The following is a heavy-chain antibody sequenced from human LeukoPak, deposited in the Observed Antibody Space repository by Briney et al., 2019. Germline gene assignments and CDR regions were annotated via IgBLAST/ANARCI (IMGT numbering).Heavy chain of an antibody. J-gene: IGHJ4*02. CDR2: IYSSGST. Sequence: PSETLSLTCTLSGGSITNSYWSWIRQPPGGGLWWIGSIYSSGSTNYNPSLKSRVTISVDTSKRQFYLRLGSVNAADTDVYSCARQVATGYFDLWDQGSLVTVSS. CDR3: ARQVATGYFDL. V-gene: IGHV4-59*08. CDR1: GGSITNSY.